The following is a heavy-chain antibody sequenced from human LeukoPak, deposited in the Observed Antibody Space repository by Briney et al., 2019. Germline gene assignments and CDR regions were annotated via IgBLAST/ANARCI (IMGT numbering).Heavy chain of an antibody. D-gene: IGHD1-26*01. CDR2: ISYDGSNK. CDR1: GFTFSSYG. J-gene: IGHJ1*01. V-gene: IGHV3-30*18. CDR3: AKDHGGSLFAEYFQH. Sequence: PGRSLRLSCAASGFTFSSYGMHWVRQAPGKGLEWVAVISYDGSNKYYADSVKGRFIISRDDSKNTLYLQMNSLRAEDTAVYYCAKDHGGSLFAEYFQHWGQGTLVTVSS.